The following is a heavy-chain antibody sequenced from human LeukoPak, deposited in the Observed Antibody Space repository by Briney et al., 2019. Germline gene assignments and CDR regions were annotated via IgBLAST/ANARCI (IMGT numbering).Heavy chain of an antibody. V-gene: IGHV3-23*01. D-gene: IGHD6-13*01. Sequence: PGRSLRLSCAASGFTFDDYAMHWVRQAPGKGLEWVSAISGSGGSTYYADSVKGRFTISRDNSKNTLYLQMNSLRAEDTAVYYCAKGDTKYSSSWPHFDYWGQGTLVTVSS. CDR2: ISGSGGST. CDR3: AKGDTKYSSSWPHFDY. CDR1: GFTFDDYA. J-gene: IGHJ4*02.